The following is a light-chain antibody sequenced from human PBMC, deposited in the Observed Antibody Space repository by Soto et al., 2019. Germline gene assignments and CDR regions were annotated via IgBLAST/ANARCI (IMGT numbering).Light chain of an antibody. CDR1: SSNIGRNF. V-gene: IGLV1-51*01. CDR3: GTWDLSLSEVV. Sequence: QSVLTQPPSVSAAPGQKVTIYCSGSSSNIGRNFVSWYQHLPGTAPKLLIFDDNRRPSGIPDRFSGSKSGTSATLGITGLQTGDEADYYCGTWDLSLSEVVFGGGTKLTVL. CDR2: DDN. J-gene: IGLJ2*01.